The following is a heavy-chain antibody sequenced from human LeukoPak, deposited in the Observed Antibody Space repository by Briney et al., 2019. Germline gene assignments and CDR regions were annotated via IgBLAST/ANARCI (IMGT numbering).Heavy chain of an antibody. CDR3: IRDGLLWFGGST. V-gene: IGHV3-74*01. Sequence: PGRSLRLSCAASGFSFSSYWMHWVRQVPGKGLVWVSCINSDGTITHHADSVKGRFTISRDNANNTLYLQMHSLRAEDTAVYYCIRDGLLWFGGSTWGQGTMVTVSS. CDR1: GFSFSSYW. D-gene: IGHD3-10*01. CDR2: INSDGTIT. J-gene: IGHJ3*01.